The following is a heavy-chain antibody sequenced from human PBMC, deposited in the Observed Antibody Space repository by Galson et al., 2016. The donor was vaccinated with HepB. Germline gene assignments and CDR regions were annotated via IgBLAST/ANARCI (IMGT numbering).Heavy chain of an antibody. D-gene: IGHD3-9*01. CDR1: GFTFSSYA. CDR2: SGSGGPT. CDR3: AKSVLEYDILTGYYRRGADY. J-gene: IGHJ4*02. V-gene: IGHV3-23*01. Sequence: SLRLSCAASGFTFSSYAMSWVRQAPGKGLEWVSSSGSGGPTYYADSVKGRFTISRDNSKNTLVLQMHSLRADDTDVYYCAKSVLEYDILTGYYRRGADYWGQGTLVTVSS.